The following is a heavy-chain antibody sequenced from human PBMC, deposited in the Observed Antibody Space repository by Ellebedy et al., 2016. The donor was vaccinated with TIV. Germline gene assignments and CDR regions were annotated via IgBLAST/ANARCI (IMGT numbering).Heavy chain of an antibody. D-gene: IGHD2-2*02. J-gene: IGHJ6*02. CDR3: ARVVVPAAILGGMDV. V-gene: IGHV1-69*13. CDR1: GGTFSSYA. Sequence: AASVKVSCKASGGTFSSYAISWVRQAPGQGLEWMGGIIPIFGTANYAQKFQGRVTITADESTSTAYMELSSLRSEDTAVYYCARVVVPAAILGGMDVWGQGTTVTVSS. CDR2: IIPIFGTA.